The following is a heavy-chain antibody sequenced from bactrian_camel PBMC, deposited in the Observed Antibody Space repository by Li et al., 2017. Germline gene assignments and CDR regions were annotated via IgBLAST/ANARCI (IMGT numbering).Heavy chain of an antibody. V-gene: IGHV3S53*01. CDR2: ITRIHGGT. Sequence: QVQLVESGGGLVQPGGSLNLSCAATGKTNVLNCMGWFRQAPGKEREGVAVITRIHGGTEYADSVKGRFIISRDSSKMTWSLQMNNLKPEDTASYYCASLNPGGDCGGWLKSPPNKYSQGTQVTVS. CDR1: GKTNVLNC. D-gene: IGHD1*01. J-gene: IGHJ4*01.